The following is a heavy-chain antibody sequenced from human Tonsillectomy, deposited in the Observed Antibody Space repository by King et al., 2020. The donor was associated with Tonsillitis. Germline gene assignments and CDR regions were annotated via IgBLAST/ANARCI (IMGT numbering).Heavy chain of an antibody. CDR2: ISPRDGST. J-gene: IGHJ4*02. V-gene: IGHV1-46*01. D-gene: IGHD2-15*01. CDR1: GYTFTNYY. CDR3: ARVAYPGWYFDY. Sequence: QLVQSGAEVKRPGASVKISCMASGYTFTNYYMHWVRQAPGQGLDWMGIISPRDGSTSYTQKFLGRVTMTRDTSTNTVYMELSSLRSEDTAFYYCARVAYPGWYFDYWGQGTLVTVSS.